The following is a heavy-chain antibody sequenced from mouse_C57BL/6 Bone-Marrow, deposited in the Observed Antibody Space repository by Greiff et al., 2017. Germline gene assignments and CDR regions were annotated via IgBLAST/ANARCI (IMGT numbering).Heavy chain of an antibody. CDR2: INPSSGYT. CDR3: ARRGSSHFDY. V-gene: IGHV1-7*01. CDR1: GYTFTSYW. D-gene: IGHD1-1*01. J-gene: IGHJ2*01. Sequence: ESGAELAKPGASVKLSCKASGYTFTSYWMHWVKQRPGQGLEWIGYINPSSGYTKYNQKFKDKDTLTADKSSSTAYMQLSSLTYEDSAVYYCARRGSSHFDYWGQGTTLTVSS.